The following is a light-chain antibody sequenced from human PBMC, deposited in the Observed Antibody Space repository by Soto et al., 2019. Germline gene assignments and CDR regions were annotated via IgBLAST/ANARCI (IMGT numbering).Light chain of an antibody. CDR2: GAS. CDR3: KQYGASPPWT. J-gene: IGKJ1*01. Sequence: EIVLTQSLGTLSLSPGERATLSCRASQSVSSSYLAWYQQKPGQAPRLLIYGASSRATGIPDRFSGSGSGTDFSLTISRLEPEDFAVYYCKQYGASPPWTFGQGTEVEMK. V-gene: IGKV3-20*01. CDR1: QSVSSSY.